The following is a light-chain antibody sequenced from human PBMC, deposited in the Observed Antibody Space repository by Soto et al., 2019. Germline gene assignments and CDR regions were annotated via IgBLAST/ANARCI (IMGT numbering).Light chain of an antibody. V-gene: IGKV3-15*01. J-gene: IGKJ2*01. Sequence: EILMTQSQATLSFSPGERATLSCRASQRISSNVAWYQQKPGQAPRLLIYGASTRATGVPARFSGGGSGTEFTLTISSLQSEDFEVYFCQQSKDWPPYTFGQGTKLEIK. CDR1: QRISSN. CDR2: GAS. CDR3: QQSKDWPPYT.